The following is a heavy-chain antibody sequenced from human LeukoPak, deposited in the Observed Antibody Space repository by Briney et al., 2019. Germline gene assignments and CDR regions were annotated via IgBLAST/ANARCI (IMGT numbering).Heavy chain of an antibody. D-gene: IGHD4-23*01. V-gene: IGHV3-21*01. CDR2: ISSSSSYI. Sequence: GGSLRLSCAVSGLTFTDYWMSWVRQAPGKGLEWVSSISSSSSYIYYADSVKGRFTISRDNAKNSLYLQMNSLRAEDTAVYYCARAGGPFDYWGQGTLVTVSS. CDR3: ARAGGPFDY. J-gene: IGHJ4*02. CDR1: GLTFTDYW.